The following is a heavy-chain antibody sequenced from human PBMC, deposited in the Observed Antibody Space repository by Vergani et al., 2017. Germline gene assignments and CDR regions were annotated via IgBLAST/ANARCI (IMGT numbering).Heavy chain of an antibody. V-gene: IGHV4-59*08. CDR2: IYYSGRT. Sequence: QVQLQESGPGLVKPSETLSLTCTVSGGSISSYYWSWIRQPPGKGLEWLGYIYYSGRTNYNPSLKSRVTISVDTSKNQCSLKLSSVTAADTAVYYCARHGITMIVVVHWYFDLWGRGTLVTFSS. D-gene: IGHD3-22*01. J-gene: IGHJ2*01. CDR1: GGSISSYY. CDR3: ARHGITMIVVVHWYFDL.